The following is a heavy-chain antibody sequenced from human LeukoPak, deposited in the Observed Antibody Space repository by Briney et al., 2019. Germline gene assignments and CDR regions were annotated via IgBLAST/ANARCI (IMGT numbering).Heavy chain of an antibody. J-gene: IGHJ4*02. CDR3: ITYHYNNHGNFDF. CDR1: GFALTEVS. CDR2: LDRETDET. D-gene: IGHD4-11*01. Sequence: ASVKVSCKDSGFALTEVSVHWVRQAPGKGLEWMASLDRETDETIYAQNFQGRVTMTEDTSTDTAYMEVRRLTSEDTALYFCITYHYNNHGNFDFWGQGTLLNVAS. V-gene: IGHV1-24*01.